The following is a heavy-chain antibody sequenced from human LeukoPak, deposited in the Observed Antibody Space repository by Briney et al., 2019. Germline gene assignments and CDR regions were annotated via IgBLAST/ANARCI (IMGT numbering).Heavy chain of an antibody. CDR3: ARRPIPREFDSSSSYYFDY. D-gene: IGHD6-6*01. CDR2: IYPGDSDT. Sequence: GESLKISCKGSGYSFTSYWIGWVRQMPGKGLEWMGIIYPGDSDTSYSPSFQGQVTISADKSISTACLQWSSLKASDTAMYYCARRPIPREFDSSSSYYFDYWGQGTLVTVSS. CDR1: GYSFTSYW. V-gene: IGHV5-51*01. J-gene: IGHJ4*02.